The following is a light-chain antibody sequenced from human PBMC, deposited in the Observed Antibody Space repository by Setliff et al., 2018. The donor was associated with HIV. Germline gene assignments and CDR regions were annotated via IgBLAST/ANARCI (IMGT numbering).Light chain of an antibody. V-gene: IGLV2-14*01. Sequence: QSALTQPASVSGSPGQSITISCTGTSSDIGGYSYVSWYQQHPGKAPKLIIYEVRNRPSGVSNRFSGSKSGNTASLTISGLQAEDEADYYCSSYAITNTLAFGTGTKGTVL. J-gene: IGLJ1*01. CDR1: SSDIGGYSY. CDR3: SSYAITNTLA. CDR2: EVR.